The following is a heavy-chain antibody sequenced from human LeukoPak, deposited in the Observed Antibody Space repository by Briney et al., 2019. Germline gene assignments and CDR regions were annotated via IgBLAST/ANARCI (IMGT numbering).Heavy chain of an antibody. J-gene: IGHJ2*01. D-gene: IGHD2/OR15-2a*01. Sequence: ASVEVSCTASGYTFSSYAISWVRQAPGQGLEWMGWISPYNGNTNSAQKFQGRVTMTTDTSTSAAYMELRSLRSDDTAVYYCARDNTWYFDLWGRGTLVTVSS. CDR2: ISPYNGNT. CDR1: GYTFSSYA. CDR3: ARDNTWYFDL. V-gene: IGHV1-18*01.